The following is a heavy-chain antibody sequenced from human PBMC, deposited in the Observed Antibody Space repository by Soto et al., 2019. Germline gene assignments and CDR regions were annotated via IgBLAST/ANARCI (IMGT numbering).Heavy chain of an antibody. V-gene: IGHV3-11*01. CDR1: GFRFSDHY. Sequence: LRLSCAASGFRFSDHYMTWIRQAPGKGLEWVSKISGGGTTRYYADSVKGRFTVSRDNAKNSLYMQMNSLRAEDTAVYYCASDPYYYASGFWGQGTLVTVSS. D-gene: IGHD3-10*01. J-gene: IGHJ4*02. CDR3: ASDPYYYASGF. CDR2: ISGGGTTR.